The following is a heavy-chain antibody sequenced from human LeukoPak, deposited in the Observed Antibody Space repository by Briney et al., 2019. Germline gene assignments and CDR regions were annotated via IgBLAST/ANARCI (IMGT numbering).Heavy chain of an antibody. Sequence: SETLSLTCAVSDYSISSDYYWGWIRQPPRKGLEWIGSVYQSGTTYYNPSLKSRVTISVDTSKNQFSLKLSSVTAADTAVYYCARVRRVRGAHYFDYWGQGTLVTVSS. J-gene: IGHJ4*02. CDR2: VYQSGTT. D-gene: IGHD3-10*01. CDR1: DYSISSDYY. V-gene: IGHV4-38-2*01. CDR3: ARVRRVRGAHYFDY.